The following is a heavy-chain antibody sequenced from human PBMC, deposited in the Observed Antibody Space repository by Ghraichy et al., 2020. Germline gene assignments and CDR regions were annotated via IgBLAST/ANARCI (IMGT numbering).Heavy chain of an antibody. Sequence: GGSLRLSCAASGFTFSSYSMNWVRQAPGKGLEWVSSISSSSSYIYYADSVKGRFTISRDNAKNSLYLQMNSLRAEDTAVYYCARVGSSGWCAGFDYWGQGTLVTVSS. J-gene: IGHJ4*02. V-gene: IGHV3-21*01. CDR1: GFTFSSYS. CDR3: ARVGSSGWCAGFDY. CDR2: ISSSSSYI. D-gene: IGHD6-19*01.